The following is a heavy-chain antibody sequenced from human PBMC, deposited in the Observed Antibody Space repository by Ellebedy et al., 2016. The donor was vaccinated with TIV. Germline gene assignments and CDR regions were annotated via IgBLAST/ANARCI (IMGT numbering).Heavy chain of an antibody. J-gene: IGHJ5*02. D-gene: IGHD3-22*01. CDR1: GGTFSSYA. CDR2: IIPIFGTA. CDR3: ARDRVDDSSGYSYFDP. V-gene: IGHV1-69*13. Sequence: SVKVSXKASGGTFSSYAISWVRQAPGQGLEWMGGIIPIFGTANYAQKFQGRVTITADESTSTAYMELSSLRSEDTAVYYCARDRVDDSSGYSYFDPWGQGTLVTVSS.